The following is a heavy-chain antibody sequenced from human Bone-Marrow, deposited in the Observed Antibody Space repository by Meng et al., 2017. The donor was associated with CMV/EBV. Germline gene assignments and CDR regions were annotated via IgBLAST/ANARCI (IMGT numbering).Heavy chain of an antibody. J-gene: IGHJ4*02. D-gene: IGHD3-10*01. CDR2: FRKKTNGVTT. Sequence: SGFRVSDHYIDWVRQAPGRGLEWVGRFRKKTNGVTTEYAASVKGRFTISRDDSRRSLFLQMNSLKTEDTAVYFCARTHPMVRGAVDCWGQGTLVTVSS. CDR3: ARTHPMVRGAVDC. V-gene: IGHV3-72*01. CDR1: GFRVSDHY.